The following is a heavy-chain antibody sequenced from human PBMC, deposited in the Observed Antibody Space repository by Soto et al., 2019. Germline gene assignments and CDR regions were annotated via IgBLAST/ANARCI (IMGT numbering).Heavy chain of an antibody. D-gene: IGHD6-19*01. CDR3: AKNGWYSADI. CDR2: IFHSKTS. CDR1: GASVSSDNW. V-gene: IGHV4-4*02. J-gene: IGHJ3*02. Sequence: QLRLQASGPGLVKPSGTLSLACAVSGASVSSDNWRRWVRQPPGKGLERNGEIFHSKTSNYNPSRKSRATISVDKSKNPFSLTLTSVTAGDTAVYYLAKNGWYSADIWGQRTMVTVSS.